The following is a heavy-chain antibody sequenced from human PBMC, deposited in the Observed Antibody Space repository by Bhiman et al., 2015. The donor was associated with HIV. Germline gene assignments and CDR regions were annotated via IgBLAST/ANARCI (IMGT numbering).Heavy chain of an antibody. CDR3: ATLHYYDSSGSPYYYFGMDV. Sequence: VQLVESGGGVVQPGKSLRLSCAASGITFFNSALHWLRQAPGRGLEWVATLSFDGDETFYADSVKGRFTVSSDNSENALFLQLTSLRVEDTALYYCATLHYYDSSGSPYYYFGMDVWGQGTTVTVSS. V-gene: IGHV3-30*04. CDR2: LSFDGDET. J-gene: IGHJ6*02. D-gene: IGHD3-22*01. CDR1: GITFFNSA.